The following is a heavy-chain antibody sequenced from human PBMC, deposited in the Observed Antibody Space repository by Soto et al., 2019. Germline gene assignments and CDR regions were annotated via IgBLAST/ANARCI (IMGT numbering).Heavy chain of an antibody. CDR1: GFSLSTHW. J-gene: IGHJ4*02. CDR2: INGDGSQT. V-gene: IGHV3-74*01. Sequence: PGGSLRLSCAASGFSLSTHWMHWVRQVPGKGLVWVSRINGDGSQTTYADSVRGRLTVSRDNAKNTLYLQMNNLRVEDTAVYYCAGDSPYDSTVDGDYWGQATPDTVST. D-gene: IGHD3-22*01. CDR3: AGDSPYDSTVDGDY.